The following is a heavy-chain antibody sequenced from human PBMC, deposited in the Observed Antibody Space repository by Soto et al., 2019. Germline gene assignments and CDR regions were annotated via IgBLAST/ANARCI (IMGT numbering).Heavy chain of an antibody. CDR1: GFTFSSYG. J-gene: IGHJ4*02. Sequence: GGSLRLSCAASGFTFSSYGMHWVRQAPGKGLEWVAVISYDGSNKNYADSVKGRFTISRDNSKNTLYLQMNSLRAEDTAVYYCAKVLHYYDSRGSSFDYWGQGXLVTVSS. D-gene: IGHD3-22*01. CDR3: AKVLHYYDSRGSSFDY. V-gene: IGHV3-30*18. CDR2: ISYDGSNK.